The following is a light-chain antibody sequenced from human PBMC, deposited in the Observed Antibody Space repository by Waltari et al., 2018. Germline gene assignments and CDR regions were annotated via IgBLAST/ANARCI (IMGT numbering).Light chain of an antibody. CDR1: AGPVPSGSY. CDR3: LLHYNGPWV. CDR2: TTS. Sequence: QTVVTQEPSLTVSPGGTVTLTCASSAGPVPSGSYPNWFQLKPGQPPPPLIFTTSLKYSWTPARFSGSLLGGKAALTLSPVQAEDEADYYCLLHYNGPWVFGGGTKLTVL. V-gene: IGLV7-43*01. J-gene: IGLJ3*02.